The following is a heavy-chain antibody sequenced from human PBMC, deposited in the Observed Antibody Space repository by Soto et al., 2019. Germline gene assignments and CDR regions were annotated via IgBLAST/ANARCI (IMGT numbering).Heavy chain of an antibody. J-gene: IGHJ4*02. CDR2: ISWNSYSI. D-gene: IGHD3-10*01. Sequence: EVQLVESGGGLVQPSRSLRLSCAASGFTFDDYAMHWVRQAPGKGLEWVSGISWNSYSIGYADSVKGRFTISRDNAKNSLYLQMNSLRAEDTALYYCAKDGGITMVRGVITKSSGFDYWGQGTLVTVSS. V-gene: IGHV3-9*01. CDR3: AKDGGITMVRGVITKSSGFDY. CDR1: GFTFDDYA.